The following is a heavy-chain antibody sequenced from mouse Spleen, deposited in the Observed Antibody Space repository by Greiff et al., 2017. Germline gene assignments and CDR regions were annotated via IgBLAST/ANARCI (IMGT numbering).Heavy chain of an antibody. CDR2: IDPSDSYT. J-gene: IGHJ4*01. CDR3: ARPLVKGAMDY. Sequence: VKLQQPGAELVRPGTSVKLSCKASGYTFTSYWMHWVKQRPGQGLEWIGVIDPSDSYTNYNQKFKGKATLTVDTSSSTAYMQLSSLTSEDSAVYYCARPLVKGAMDYWGQGTSVTVSS. V-gene: IGHV1-59*01. D-gene: IGHD2-10*02. CDR1: GYTFTSYW.